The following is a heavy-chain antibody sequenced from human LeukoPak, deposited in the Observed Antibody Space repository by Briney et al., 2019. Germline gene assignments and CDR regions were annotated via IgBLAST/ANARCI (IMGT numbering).Heavy chain of an antibody. V-gene: IGHV4-61*02. D-gene: IGHD1-26*01. Sequence: SETLSLTCTVSGGPISSSSYYWSWIRQPAGKGLEWIGRIYSSRSIYNPSLKSRVTMSVDTSKNQFSLKLSSVTAADTAVYYCARAAGRDTTSGLDFDYWGQGTLVTVSS. CDR1: GGPISSSSYY. CDR2: IYSSRSI. CDR3: ARAAGRDTTSGLDFDY. J-gene: IGHJ4*02.